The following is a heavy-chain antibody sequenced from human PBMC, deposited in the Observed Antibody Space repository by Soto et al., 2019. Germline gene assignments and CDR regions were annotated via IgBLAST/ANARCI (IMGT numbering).Heavy chain of an antibody. CDR1: GITFTSSA. CDR3: AADLRWQLVFDY. CDR2: IVVGSGNT. D-gene: IGHD6-6*01. V-gene: IGHV1-58*01. Sequence: ASVKVSCKASGITFTSSAVQWVRQARGQRLEWIGWIVVGSGNTNYAQKFQERVTITRDMSTSTAYMELSSLRSEDTAVYYCAADLRWQLVFDYWGQGTLVTVSS. J-gene: IGHJ4*02.